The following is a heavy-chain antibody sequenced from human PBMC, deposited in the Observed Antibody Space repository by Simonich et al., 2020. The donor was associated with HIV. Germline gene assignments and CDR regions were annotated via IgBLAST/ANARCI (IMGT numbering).Heavy chain of an antibody. CDR2: IRGSGGST. Sequence: EVQLLESGGGLVQPGGSLRLSCAASGFAFSSYAMSWVRQAPGKGWEWVPAIRGSGGSTYYADTVKGRLTISRDNSKNTLYLQMNSLRAEDTAVYYCAKDRYYNFWSGYYDYWGQGTLVTVSS. CDR3: AKDRYYNFWSGYYDY. D-gene: IGHD3-3*01. V-gene: IGHV3-23*01. J-gene: IGHJ4*02. CDR1: GFAFSSYA.